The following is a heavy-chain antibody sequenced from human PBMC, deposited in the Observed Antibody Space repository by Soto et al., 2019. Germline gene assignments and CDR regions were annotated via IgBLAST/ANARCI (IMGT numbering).Heavy chain of an antibody. J-gene: IGHJ2*01. V-gene: IGHV3-23*01. CDR3: STDLCPDFVVVEGASSDWYFDL. CDR2: IRGSGETT. D-gene: IGHD2-15*01. CDR1: GFTFSSHA. Sequence: EVQLLESGGGLVEPGGSLRLSCAASGFTFSSHAMSWVRQAPGKGLEWVSGIRGSGETTYFADSVKGRFTISRDNSKNTLYLEMNSLRAEDTAIYYCSTDLCPDFVVVEGASSDWYFDLWGRGPLVTLSS.